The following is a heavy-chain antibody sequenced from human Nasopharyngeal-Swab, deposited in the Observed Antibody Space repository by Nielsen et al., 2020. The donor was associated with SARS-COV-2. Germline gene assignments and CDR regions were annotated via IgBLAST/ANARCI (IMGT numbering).Heavy chain of an antibody. V-gene: IGHV3-53*01. D-gene: IGHD4-17*01. CDR3: ARDQYGDYGDY. Sequence: VRQAPGKGLEWVSVIYSGGSTYYADSVKGRFTSSRDNSKNTPYLQMNSLRAEDTAVYYCARDQYGDYGDYWGQGTLVTVSS. J-gene: IGHJ4*02. CDR2: IYSGGST.